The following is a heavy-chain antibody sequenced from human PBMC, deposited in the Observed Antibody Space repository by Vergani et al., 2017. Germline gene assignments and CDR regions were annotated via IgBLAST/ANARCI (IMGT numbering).Heavy chain of an antibody. V-gene: IGHV7-4-1*01. Sequence: QEQLVQSGSELKKPGASVKVSCKASGYSFNNYAIHWVRQAPGQGLEWMGWINPTTGNPTYARAFTGRFVFSLDTSISTAYLQIGSLTAEDTAVYFCARAKRGRLAVGATDSWVQGTLLTVSS. D-gene: IGHD6-19*01. CDR2: INPTTGNP. J-gene: IGHJ4*02. CDR1: GYSFNNYA. CDR3: ARAKRGRLAVGATDS.